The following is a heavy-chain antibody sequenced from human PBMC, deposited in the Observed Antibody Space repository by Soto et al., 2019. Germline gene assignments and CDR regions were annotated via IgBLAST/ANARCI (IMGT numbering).Heavy chain of an antibody. J-gene: IGHJ4*02. CDR2: MHYTGFS. D-gene: IGHD5-12*01. CDR1: GDSVTSHY. CDR3: ARAGNAGGYDWDTALDFDY. Sequence: SETLSLTCSFSGDSVTSHYLTWIRQSPEKGLEWIGYMHYTGFSHYNPSLKSRVTISVDTSKNQFTLQLTSVTAADTAVYYCARAGNAGGYDWDTALDFDYWGQGTLVTVS. V-gene: IGHV4-59*02.